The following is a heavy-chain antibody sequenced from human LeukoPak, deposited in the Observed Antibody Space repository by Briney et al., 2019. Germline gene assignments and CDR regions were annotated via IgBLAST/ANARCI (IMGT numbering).Heavy chain of an antibody. J-gene: IGHJ4*02. CDR3: AKDSGSLFDY. CDR1: GFTFSSYG. Sequence: GGSLRLSCAASGFTFSSYGMHWVRQAPGKGLEWVAVIWYDGSNKYYADSVKGRFTISRDNSKNTPYLQMNSLRAEDTAVYYCAKDSGSLFDYWGQGTLVTVSS. CDR2: IWYDGSNK. D-gene: IGHD3-22*01. V-gene: IGHV3-33*06.